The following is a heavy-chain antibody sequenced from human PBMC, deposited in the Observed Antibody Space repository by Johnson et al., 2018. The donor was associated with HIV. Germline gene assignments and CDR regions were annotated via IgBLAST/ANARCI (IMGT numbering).Heavy chain of an antibody. V-gene: IGHV3-11*04. CDR1: GFTFSDYY. CDR2: ISSSGTAK. Sequence: QVHLVESGGGLVKPGGSLRLSCAASGFTFSDYYMNWMRQAPGKGLEWLSYISSSGTAKYYADSVKGRFTISRDNAKNSLYLQMNSLRAEDTAVYYCAREMAWEDAFDIWGQGTMVTVSS. CDR3: AREMAWEDAFDI. D-gene: IGHD5-24*01. J-gene: IGHJ3*02.